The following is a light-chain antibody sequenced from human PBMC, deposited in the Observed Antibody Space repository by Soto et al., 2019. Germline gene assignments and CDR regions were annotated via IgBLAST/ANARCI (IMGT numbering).Light chain of an antibody. J-gene: IGKJ1*01. CDR1: QSVSSSY. V-gene: IGKV3-20*01. Sequence: EVECTRSPGNLSFSTGERATLFCRASQSVSSSYLAWYQQKPGHAPRLLIYGASSRASGIPDRFSGSGSGTDFTLTISRLEPEGFAVYYCQQYGNSWTFGQGTKVDIK. CDR3: QQYGNSWT. CDR2: GAS.